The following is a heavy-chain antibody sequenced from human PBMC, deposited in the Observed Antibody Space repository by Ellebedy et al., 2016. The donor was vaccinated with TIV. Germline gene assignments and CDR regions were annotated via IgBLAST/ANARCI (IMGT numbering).Heavy chain of an antibody. D-gene: IGHD3-10*01. CDR1: GDSVSTDIG. J-gene: IGHJ6*02. CDR2: TYYRSKWNN. CDR3: ARGWFGSGMGV. V-gene: IGHV6-1*01. Sequence: SQTLSLTCVISGDSVSTDIGWNWIRQSPSRGLEWLGRTYYRSKWNNDYAVSLKSRITINPDTSKNMFSLQLNSVTPEDTAVYYCARGWFGSGMGVWGQGTTVTVSS.